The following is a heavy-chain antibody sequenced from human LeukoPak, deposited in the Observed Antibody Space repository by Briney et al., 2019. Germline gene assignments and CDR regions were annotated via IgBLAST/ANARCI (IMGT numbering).Heavy chain of an antibody. CDR1: GYPIRIGYY. J-gene: IGHJ2*01. D-gene: IGHD3-22*01. V-gene: IGHV4-38-2*02. CDR3: ARSCDSSGYYLFDL. Sequence: SETLSLTCTVSGYPIRIGYYWGWIRQPPGKGLEWIGSFYQSGSTYYNPSLKSRVTISVDTSENQFSLRLNSVTAADTAVYYCARSCDSSGYYLFDLWGRGTPVTVSS. CDR2: FYQSGST.